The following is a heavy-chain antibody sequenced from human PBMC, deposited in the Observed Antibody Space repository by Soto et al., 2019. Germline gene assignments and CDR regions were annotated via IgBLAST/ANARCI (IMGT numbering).Heavy chain of an antibody. CDR1: GYSLTDNG. J-gene: IGHJ6*03. CDR2: ISPDSGKT. CDR3: ARVYGYYYYYMDV. Sequence: QAYLEQSGAEVKKPGGSVKVSCKASGYSLTDNGITWVRQASGQGLEYVGWISPDSGKTDYAQKFQGRVTMTRDTSINTVYMELSSLRSDDTAVYYCARVYGYYYYYMDVWGKGTTVTVSS. D-gene: IGHD2-8*01. V-gene: IGHV1-8*01.